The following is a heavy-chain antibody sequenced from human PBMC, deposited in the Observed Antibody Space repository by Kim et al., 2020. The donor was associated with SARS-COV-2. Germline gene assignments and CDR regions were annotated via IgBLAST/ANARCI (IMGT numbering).Heavy chain of an antibody. D-gene: IGHD6-19*01. Sequence: GGSLRLSCTASGFTFGDYAMSWFRQAPGKGLEWVGFIRSKAYGGTTEYAASVKGRFTISRDDSKSIAFLQMNSLKTEDTAVYYCTRRQMSSGWSVSCYWGQGTLVTVSS. V-gene: IGHV3-49*03. CDR3: TRRQMSSGWSVSCY. CDR2: IRSKAYGGTT. CDR1: GFTFGDYA. J-gene: IGHJ4*02.